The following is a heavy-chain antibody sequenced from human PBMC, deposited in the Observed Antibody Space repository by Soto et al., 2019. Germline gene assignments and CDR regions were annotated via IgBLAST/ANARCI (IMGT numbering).Heavy chain of an antibody. D-gene: IGHD4-17*01. CDR1: GGSISSYY. CDR3: ARETPYGGNAYYFDY. J-gene: IGHJ4*02. Sequence: QVQLQESGPGLVKPSETLSLTCTVSGGSISSYYWSWIRQPPGKGLEWIGYIYYSGSTNYNPSLKSRVTISVDTSKNQFSLKLSSVTAADTAVYYCARETPYGGNAYYFDYWGQGTLVTVSS. V-gene: IGHV4-59*01. CDR2: IYYSGST.